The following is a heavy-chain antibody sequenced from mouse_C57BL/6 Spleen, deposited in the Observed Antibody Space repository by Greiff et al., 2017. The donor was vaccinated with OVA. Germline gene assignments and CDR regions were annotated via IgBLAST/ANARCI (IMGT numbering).Heavy chain of an antibody. V-gene: IGHV2-2*01. J-gene: IGHJ4*01. Sequence: VQLQQSGPGLVQPSQSLSITCTFSGFSLTSYGVHWVRQSPGKGLEWLGVIWSGGSTDYNAAFISRLSISKDNSKSQVFFKMNSLQADDTAIYYCARIRRGSPYAMDYWGQGTSVTVSS. CDR1: GFSLTSYG. CDR3: ARIRRGSPYAMDY. CDR2: IWSGGST. D-gene: IGHD1-1*02.